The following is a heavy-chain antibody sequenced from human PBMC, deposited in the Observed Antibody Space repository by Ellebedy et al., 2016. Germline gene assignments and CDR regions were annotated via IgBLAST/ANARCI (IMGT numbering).Heavy chain of an antibody. J-gene: IGHJ6*02. CDR1: GYTFTSYG. CDR2: INPNSGGT. CDR3: ARDLIVGDGYYGMDV. V-gene: IGHV1-2*04. D-gene: IGHD3-22*01. Sequence: ASVKVSCKASGYTFTSYGISWVRQAPGQGLEWMGWINPNSGGTNYAQKFQGWVTMTRDTSISTAYMELSRLRSDDTAVYYCARDLIVGDGYYGMDVWGQGTTVTVSS.